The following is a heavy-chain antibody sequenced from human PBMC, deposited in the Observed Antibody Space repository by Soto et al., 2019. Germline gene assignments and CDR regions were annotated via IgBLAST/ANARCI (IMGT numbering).Heavy chain of an antibody. CDR1: GLTFSGFG. Sequence: QEDLVESGGGVVQPGTSLRLSCAASGLTFSGFGMHWVRQAPGKGLEWVAVISYDGTNAIYADSVKGRFSVSRDNSKNIVYLQMNSLRNEDTAMYYCARWGMREGESSPPTDLWGQGTLVTVSS. V-gene: IGHV3-30*04. CDR3: ARWGMREGESSPPTDL. J-gene: IGHJ5*02. D-gene: IGHD3-16*01. CDR2: ISYDGTNA.